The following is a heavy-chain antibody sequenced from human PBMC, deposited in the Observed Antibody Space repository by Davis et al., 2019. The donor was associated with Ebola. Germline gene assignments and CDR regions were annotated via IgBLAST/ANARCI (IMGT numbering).Heavy chain of an antibody. V-gene: IGHV3-21*01. CDR2: ISSSSSYI. CDR1: GFTFSSYS. CDR3: ARGMTELLYYFDY. J-gene: IGHJ4*01. Sequence: PGGSLRLSCAASGFTFSSYSMNWVRQAPGKGLEWVSSISSSSSYIYYADSVKGRFTISRDNAKNSLYLQMNSLRAEDTAVYYCARGMTELLYYFDYWGHGTLVTVSS. D-gene: IGHD1-26*01.